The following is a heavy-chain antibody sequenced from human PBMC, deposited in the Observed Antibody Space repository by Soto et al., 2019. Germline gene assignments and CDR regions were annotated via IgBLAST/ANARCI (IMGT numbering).Heavy chain of an antibody. CDR3: ARDSSGLSGFDY. D-gene: IGHD6-19*01. CDR1: GFTFSSYA. CDR2: ISGSGGST. J-gene: IGHJ4*02. Sequence: PGGSLRLSCAASGFTFSSYAMSWVRQAPGKGLEWVSAISGSGGSTYYADSVKGRFTISRDNSKNTLYLQMNSLRAEDTAVYYCARDSSGLSGFDYWGQGTLVTVSS. V-gene: IGHV3-23*01.